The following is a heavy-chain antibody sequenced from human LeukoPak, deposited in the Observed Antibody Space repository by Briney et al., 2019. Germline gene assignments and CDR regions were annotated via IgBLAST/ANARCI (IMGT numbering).Heavy chain of an antibody. D-gene: IGHD3-22*01. V-gene: IGHV3-30*03. J-gene: IGHJ4*02. CDR2: ISYDGSNK. CDR1: GFTFSSYG. CDR3: ATYYDSSGPLDY. Sequence: GGSLRLSCAASGFTFSSYGMHWVRQAPGKGLEWVAVISYDGSNKYYADSVKGRFTISRDNSKNTLYLQMNSLRAEDTAVYYCATYYDSSGPLDYRGQGTLVTVSS.